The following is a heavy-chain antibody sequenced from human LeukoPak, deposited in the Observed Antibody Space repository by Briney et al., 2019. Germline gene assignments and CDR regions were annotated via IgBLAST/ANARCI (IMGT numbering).Heavy chain of an antibody. V-gene: IGHV3-49*03. CDR2: IRSKAYGGTT. D-gene: IGHD6-6*01. J-gene: IGHJ6*02. CDR3: TRAARTNYYYYGMDV. CDR1: GFTFGDYA. Sequence: GGSLTLSCTASGFTFGDYAMSWFRQAPGKGLEWVGFIRSKAYGGTTEYAASVKGRFTISRDDSKSIAYLQMSSLKTEDTAVYYCTRAARTNYYYYGMDVWGQGTTVTVSS.